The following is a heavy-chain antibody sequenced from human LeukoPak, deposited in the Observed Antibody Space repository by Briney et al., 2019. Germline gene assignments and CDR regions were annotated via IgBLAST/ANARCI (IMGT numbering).Heavy chain of an antibody. CDR1: GYTLTELS. CDR3: ATGWGITIFGVAN. J-gene: IGHJ4*02. D-gene: IGHD3-3*01. V-gene: IGHV1-24*01. CDR2: FDPEDGET. Sequence: ASVKVSRKVSGYTLTELSMHWVRQAPGKGLEWMGGFDPEDGETIYAQRFQGRVTMTEDTSTDTAYMELSSLRSEDTAVYYCATGWGITIFGVANWGQGTLVTVSS.